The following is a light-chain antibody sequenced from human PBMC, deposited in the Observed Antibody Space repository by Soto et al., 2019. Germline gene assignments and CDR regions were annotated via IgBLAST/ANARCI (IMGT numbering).Light chain of an antibody. CDR1: QYIAIY. CDR2: AAS. V-gene: IGKV1-9*01. J-gene: IGKJ4*01. Sequence: IQLTQSPWSLSASVGDRVTITCRASQYIAIYLAWYQQKPGEAPKLLIYAASTLYGGVPSRFSGSGSGTDFALTITSLQAEDFATYYCQQLRMYPSTFGGGTKV. CDR3: QQLRMYPST.